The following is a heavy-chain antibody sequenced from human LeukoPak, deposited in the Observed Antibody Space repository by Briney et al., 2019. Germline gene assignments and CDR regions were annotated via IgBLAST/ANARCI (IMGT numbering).Heavy chain of an antibody. V-gene: IGHV3-21*01. J-gene: IGHJ5*02. Sequence: NSGGSLRLSCAASGFTFSNYAMNWVRQAPGKGLEWVSSISGSSTDIYYADSVKGRFTISKDNAKNSLYLQMDSLRAEDTAVYYCARAQVGYNWFDPWGQGTLVTVSS. D-gene: IGHD1-26*01. CDR1: GFTFSNYA. CDR3: ARAQVGYNWFDP. CDR2: ISGSSTDI.